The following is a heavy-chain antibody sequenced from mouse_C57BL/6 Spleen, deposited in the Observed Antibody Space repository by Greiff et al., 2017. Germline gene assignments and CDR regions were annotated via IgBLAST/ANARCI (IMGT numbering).Heavy chain of an antibody. J-gene: IGHJ4*01. D-gene: IGHD1-1*01. CDR2: ISYDGSN. CDR1: GYSITSGYY. CDR3: ARKEGAYYGSSYAMDY. V-gene: IGHV3-6*01. Sequence: VQLQQSGPGLVKPSQSLSLTCSVTGYSITSGYYWNWIRQFPGNKLEWMGYISYDGSNNYNPSLKNRISITRDTSKNQFFLKLNSVTTEDTATYYCARKEGAYYGSSYAMDYWGQGTSVTVSS.